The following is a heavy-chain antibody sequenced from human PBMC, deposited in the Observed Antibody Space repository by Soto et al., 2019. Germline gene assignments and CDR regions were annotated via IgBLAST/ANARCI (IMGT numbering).Heavy chain of an antibody. Sequence: SETLSLTCAGSGVTIGTYNRSWLRLPAGKGLEWMGCNYQSRTTNYNHSLKSRVTISVETSQNQFSLGLTSVTAADTAIYFCVREEYIGYGHAIDHWGQGILVTVS. CDR2: NYQSRTT. CDR3: VREEYIGYGHAIDH. V-gene: IGHV4-59*01. D-gene: IGHD5-12*01. J-gene: IGHJ4*02. CDR1: GVTIGTYN.